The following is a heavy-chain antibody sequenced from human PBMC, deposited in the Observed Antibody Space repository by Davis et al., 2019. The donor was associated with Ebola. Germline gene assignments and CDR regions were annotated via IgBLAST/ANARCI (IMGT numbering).Heavy chain of an antibody. J-gene: IGHJ6*03. CDR3: ARDLRYDSSGYDYYFYMDV. Sequence: PSETLSLTCTVPGGSISRGGSYWTWIRQHPGKGLEWIGYIYYSWSTYYKPSLKSRVTISLDTSKNQFSLNLYSVTAADTAVYYCARDLRYDSSGYDYYFYMDVWGKGTTVTVSS. CDR1: GGSISRGGSY. CDR2: IYYSWST. V-gene: IGHV4-31*03. D-gene: IGHD3-22*01.